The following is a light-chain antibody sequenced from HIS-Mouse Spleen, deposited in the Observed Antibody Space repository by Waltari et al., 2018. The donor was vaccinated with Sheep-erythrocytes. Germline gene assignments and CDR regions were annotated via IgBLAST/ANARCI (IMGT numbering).Light chain of an antibody. Sequence: QSALTQPRSVSGSPGQSVTISCTGTSSDVGGYNYVSWYQQHPGKAPKLMCYDVSRRPSGVPDSFSGSKAGNTASLTSSGLQAEDDADYCCSSYAGSYNHVFAAGTKVTVL. CDR1: SSDVGGYNY. J-gene: IGLJ1*01. CDR2: DVS. CDR3: SSYAGSYNHV. V-gene: IGLV2-11*01.